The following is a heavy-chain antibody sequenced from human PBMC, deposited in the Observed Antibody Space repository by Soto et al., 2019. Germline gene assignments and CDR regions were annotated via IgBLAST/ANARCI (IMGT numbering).Heavy chain of an antibody. CDR2: ISYDGSNK. Sequence: GGSLRLSCAASGFTFSSYAMHWVRQAPGKGLEWVAVISYDGSNKYYADSVKGRFTISRDNSKNTLYLQMNSLRAEDTAVYYCSSPAATDLEWQEYYYYYGMDVWGQGTTVTVSS. CDR1: GFTFSSYA. D-gene: IGHD1-26*01. J-gene: IGHJ6*02. CDR3: SSPAATDLEWQEYYYYYGMDV. V-gene: IGHV3-30-3*01.